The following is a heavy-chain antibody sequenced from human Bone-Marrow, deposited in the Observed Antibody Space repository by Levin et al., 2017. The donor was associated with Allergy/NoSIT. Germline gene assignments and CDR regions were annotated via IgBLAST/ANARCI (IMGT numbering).Heavy chain of an antibody. CDR2: ISAYNGNT. CDR3: ARDLLTYYDFWSGYYPADYYYGMDV. V-gene: IGHV1-18*01. J-gene: IGHJ6*02. Sequence: ASVKVSCKASGYTFTSYGISWVRQAPGQGLEWMGWISAYNGNTNYAQKLQGRVTMTTDTSTSTAYMELRSLRSDDTAVYYCARDLLTYYDFWSGYYPADYYYGMDVWGQGTTVTVSS. CDR1: GYTFTSYG. D-gene: IGHD3-3*01.